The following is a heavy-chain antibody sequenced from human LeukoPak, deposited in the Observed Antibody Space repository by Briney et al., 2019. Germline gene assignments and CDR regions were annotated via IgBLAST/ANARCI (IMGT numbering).Heavy chain of an antibody. V-gene: IGHV1-2*02. CDR1: GYTFTGYY. CDR3: AKDSSSWPARGDYFDY. Sequence: ASVKVSCKASGYTFTGYYTHWVRQAPGQGGEWMGWTNPNSGGTNYAQKFQGRVTMTRDASISTAYMELSRLTSDDTAVYYCAKDSSSWPARGDYFDYWGQGTLVTVSS. D-gene: IGHD6-13*01. CDR2: TNPNSGGT. J-gene: IGHJ4*02.